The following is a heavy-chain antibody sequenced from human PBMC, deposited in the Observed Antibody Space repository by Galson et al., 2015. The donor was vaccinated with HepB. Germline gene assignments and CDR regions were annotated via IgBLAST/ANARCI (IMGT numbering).Heavy chain of an antibody. CDR1: GGTFSSYA. CDR2: IIPIFGTA. Sequence: SVKVSCKASGGTFSSYAISWVRQAPGQGLEWMGGIIPIFGTANYAQKFQGRVTITADESTSTAYMELSSLRSEDTAVYYCARACPHIVVVTAKGGGNWFDPWGQGTLVTVSS. J-gene: IGHJ5*02. V-gene: IGHV1-69*13. CDR3: ARACPHIVVVTAKGGGNWFDP. D-gene: IGHD2-21*02.